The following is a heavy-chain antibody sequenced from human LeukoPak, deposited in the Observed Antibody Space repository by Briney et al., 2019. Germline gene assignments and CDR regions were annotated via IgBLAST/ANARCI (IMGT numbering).Heavy chain of an antibody. CDR1: GYTFTSYG. Sequence: ASVKVSCKASGYTFTSYGISWVRQAPGQGLEWMGWISAYNGNTNYAQKLQGRVTMTTDTSTSTAYMELRSLRSDDTAVYYCARAPGTWWEQPDPPDYWGQGTLVTVSS. J-gene: IGHJ4*02. V-gene: IGHV1-18*01. CDR3: ARAPGTWWEQPDPPDY. D-gene: IGHD1-26*01. CDR2: ISAYNGNT.